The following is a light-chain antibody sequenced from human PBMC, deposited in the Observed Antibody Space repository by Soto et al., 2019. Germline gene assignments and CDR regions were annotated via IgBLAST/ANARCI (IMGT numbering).Light chain of an antibody. CDR2: DVS. V-gene: IGLV2-11*01. CDR3: CSYAGSDTLV. CDR1: SSDVGGYNY. J-gene: IGLJ2*01. Sequence: QSVLTQPRSVSGSPGQSVTISCTGTSSDVGGYNYVSWYQQHPGKAPKLMIYDVSNRPSGFPDRFSGSKSGNTASLTISGLQAEDEADYYCCSYAGSDTLVFGGGTKLTVL.